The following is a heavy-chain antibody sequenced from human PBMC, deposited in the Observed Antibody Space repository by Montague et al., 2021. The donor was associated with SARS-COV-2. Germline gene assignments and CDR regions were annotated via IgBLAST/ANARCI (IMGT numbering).Heavy chain of an antibody. D-gene: IGHD5-18*01. CDR1: GFDFTSSE. Sequence: SLRLSCAASGFDFTSSEINWVRQAPGKGLEWVSYISTSGALPSYMDSVKGRFTISRDNAKKSSYLQMDSLRAEDTAVYFCAREAVGYSHGYPYWYFDLWGRGTLVTVSS. CDR3: AREAVGYSHGYPYWYFDL. V-gene: IGHV3-48*03. CDR2: ISTSGALP. J-gene: IGHJ2*01.